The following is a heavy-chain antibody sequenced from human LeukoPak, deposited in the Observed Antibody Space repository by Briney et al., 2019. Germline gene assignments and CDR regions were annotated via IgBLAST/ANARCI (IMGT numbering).Heavy chain of an antibody. D-gene: IGHD3-3*01. V-gene: IGHV4-39*07. CDR1: GGSINSSSYY. J-gene: IGHJ4*02. Sequence: SETLSLTCTASGGSINSSSYYWGWVRQPPGKGLEWIGSIYYSGSTYYNPSLKSRVTISVDTSKNQFSLKLSSVTAADTAVYYCARYFWSGYYVDYWGQGTLVTVSS. CDR2: IYYSGST. CDR3: ARYFWSGYYVDY.